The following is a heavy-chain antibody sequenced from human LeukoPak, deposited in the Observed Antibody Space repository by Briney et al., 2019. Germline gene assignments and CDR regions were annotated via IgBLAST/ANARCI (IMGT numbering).Heavy chain of an antibody. CDR1: GGSISSGGYY. Sequence: SETLSLTCTVSGGSISSGGYYWSWIRQHPGKGLEWIGYIYYSGSTYYNPSLKSRVTISVDTSKNQFSLKLSSVTAADTAVYYCARVVYSYGYVYFDYWGQGTPVTVSS. CDR3: ARVVYSYGYVYFDY. J-gene: IGHJ4*02. V-gene: IGHV4-31*03. D-gene: IGHD5-18*01. CDR2: IYYSGST.